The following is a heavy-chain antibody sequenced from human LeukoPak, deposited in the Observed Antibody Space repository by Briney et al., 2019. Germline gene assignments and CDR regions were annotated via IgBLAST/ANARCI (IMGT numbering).Heavy chain of an antibody. CDR1: CGSFSGYY. Sequence: SETLSLTCAVYCGSFSGYYWSWIRHPPGKGLEWIGENNHSGSTNYNPSLKSRVTISVDKSKNQFSLKLSSVTAEDTAVYYCARGSLSVRYFDLWGRGTLVTVSS. D-gene: IGHD3-10*02. CDR2: NNHSGST. CDR3: ARGSLSVRYFDL. J-gene: IGHJ2*01. V-gene: IGHV4-34*01.